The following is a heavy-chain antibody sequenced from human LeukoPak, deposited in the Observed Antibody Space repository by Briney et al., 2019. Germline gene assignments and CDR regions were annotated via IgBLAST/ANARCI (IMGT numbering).Heavy chain of an antibody. V-gene: IGHV3-30*18. CDR2: ISYDGSNK. D-gene: IGHD3-10*01. J-gene: IGHJ4*02. Sequence: GGSLRLSCTASGFTFSSYAMSWVRQAPGKGLEWVAVISYDGSNKYYADSVKGRFTISRDNSKNTLYLQMNSLRAEDTAVYYCAKDAPYGSGSYYNALDYWGQGTLVTVSS. CDR1: GFTFSSYA. CDR3: AKDAPYGSGSYYNALDY.